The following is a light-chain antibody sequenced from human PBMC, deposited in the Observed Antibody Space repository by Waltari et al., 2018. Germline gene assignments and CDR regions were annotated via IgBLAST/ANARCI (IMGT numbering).Light chain of an antibody. CDR3: QRYNSYPIT. CDR2: EAT. CDR1: QSIGSW. V-gene: IGKV1-5*03. J-gene: IGKJ3*01. Sequence: DIQMTQSTSTLSASVGDRVTITCRASQSIGSWLAWYQQKPGKAPKLLIYEATSLESGVPSRFSASGSGTEFTLTISSLQSDDFATYYCQRYNSYPITFGPGTKVDI.